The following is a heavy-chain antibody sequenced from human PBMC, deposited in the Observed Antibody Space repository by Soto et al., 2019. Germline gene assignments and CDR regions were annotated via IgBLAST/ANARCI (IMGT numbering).Heavy chain of an antibody. J-gene: IGHJ2*01. CDR3: ARVVTVVKSFHYWYFDL. D-gene: IGHD2-15*01. V-gene: IGHV1-69*12. Sequence: QVQLVQSGAEVKKPGSSVKVSCKASGGTFSSYAISWVRQAPGQGLEWMGGIIPIFGTTNYAQKFQGRVTITADESTRTASVELSSLRSEDTAVYYCARVVTVVKSFHYWYFDLWGRGTLVTVSS. CDR1: GGTFSSYA. CDR2: IIPIFGTT.